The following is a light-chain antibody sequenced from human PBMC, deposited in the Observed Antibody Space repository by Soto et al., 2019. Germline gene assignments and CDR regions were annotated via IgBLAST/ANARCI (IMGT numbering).Light chain of an antibody. V-gene: IGKV1-5*01. CDR2: DAS. J-gene: IGKJ1*01. Sequence: DIQMTQSPSTLSASVGDRVTITCRASQSISSWLAWYQQKPGKAPKLLIYDASTLESGVPSRFSGSGSGTEFTLTISGLQAEDFATYYCQQYNNYWWTFGQGTKVEVK. CDR1: QSISSW. CDR3: QQYNNYWWT.